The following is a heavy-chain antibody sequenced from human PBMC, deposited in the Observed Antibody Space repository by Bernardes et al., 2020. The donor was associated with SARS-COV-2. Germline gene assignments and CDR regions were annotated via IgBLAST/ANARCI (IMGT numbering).Heavy chain of an antibody. Sequence: GGSLRLSCAASGLTLSLNYMSWVRQPPGKGLEWTSVIYTGGSPYHAASVKGRFTISSDSFENTLYLQMNSLRAEDTAVYFCTRDSLMEDSGWRPGNYYGMDVWGQGTTVTVSS. CDR3: TRDSLMEDSGWRPGNYYGMDV. V-gene: IGHV3-53*01. D-gene: IGHD6-19*01. CDR1: GLTLSLNY. CDR2: IYTGGSP. J-gene: IGHJ6*02.